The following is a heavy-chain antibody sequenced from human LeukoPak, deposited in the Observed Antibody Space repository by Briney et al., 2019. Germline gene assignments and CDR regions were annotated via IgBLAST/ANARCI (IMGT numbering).Heavy chain of an antibody. CDR1: GFTFSSYS. CDR2: ISSGSSTI. Sequence: GGSLRLSCAASGFTFSSYSMNWVRQAPGKGLEWVSYISSGSSTIYYADSVKGRFTISRDNAKNSLYLQMNSLRAEDTAVYYCARESGLSIAAGDYWGQGTLVTVSS. V-gene: IGHV3-48*01. D-gene: IGHD6-6*01. J-gene: IGHJ4*02. CDR3: ARESGLSIAAGDY.